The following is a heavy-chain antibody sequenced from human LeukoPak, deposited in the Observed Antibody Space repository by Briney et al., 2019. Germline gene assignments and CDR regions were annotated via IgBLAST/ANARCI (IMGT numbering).Heavy chain of an antibody. J-gene: IGHJ3*02. CDR1: GGSFSGYY. D-gene: IGHD3-9*01. V-gene: IGHV4-34*01. Sequence: KPSETLSLTCAVYGGSFSGYYWSWIRQPPGKGLEWIGEINHSGSTNYNPSLKSRVTISVDTFKNQFSLKLSSVTAADTAVYYCARARYVNSFYAFDIWGQGTLVTVSS. CDR2: INHSGST. CDR3: ARARYVNSFYAFDI.